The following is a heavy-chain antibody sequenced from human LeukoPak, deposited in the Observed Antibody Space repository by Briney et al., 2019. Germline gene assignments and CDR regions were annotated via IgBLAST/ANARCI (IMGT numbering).Heavy chain of an antibody. V-gene: IGHV1-2*02. CDR3: ARDPEYSSSPGPVGWFDP. Sequence: ASVKVSCRDSGYTFTGYYMHWVRQAPGQGLEWMGWINPNSGGTNYAQKFQGRVTMTRDTSISTAYMELSRLRSDDTAVYYCARDPEYSSSPGPVGWFDPWGQGTLVTVSS. D-gene: IGHD6-6*01. J-gene: IGHJ5*02. CDR1: GYTFTGYY. CDR2: INPNSGGT.